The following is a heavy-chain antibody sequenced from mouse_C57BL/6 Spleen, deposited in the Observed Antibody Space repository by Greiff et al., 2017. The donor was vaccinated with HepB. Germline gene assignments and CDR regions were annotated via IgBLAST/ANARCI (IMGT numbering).Heavy chain of an antibody. CDR1: GFTFSSYA. J-gene: IGHJ3*01. D-gene: IGHD1-1*01. V-gene: IGHV5-4*03. Sequence: EVKLVESGGGLVKPGGSLKLSCAASGFTFSSYAMSWVRQTPEKRLEWVATISDGGSHTYYPDNVKGRFTISRDNAKNNLYLQMSQLKSEDTAMYYCARVGVATSAWFAYWGQGTLVTVSA. CDR2: ISDGGSHT. CDR3: ARVGVATSAWFAY.